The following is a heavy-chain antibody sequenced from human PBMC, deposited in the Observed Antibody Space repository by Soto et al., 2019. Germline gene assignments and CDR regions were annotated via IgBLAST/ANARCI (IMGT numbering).Heavy chain of an antibody. CDR3: ARVRFKEDAFDI. V-gene: IGHV1-46*03. CDR2: INPSFFST. Sequence: ASVKVSCKASGYTFTSYYMHLVRQAPVQVLELIVIINPSFFSTSYSQKFQGRFTITMYTSTITFYIELSSLRSDDTAVYYCARVRFKEDAFDIWGQGTMVTVSS. CDR1: GYTFTSYY. J-gene: IGHJ3*02. D-gene: IGHD2-21*01.